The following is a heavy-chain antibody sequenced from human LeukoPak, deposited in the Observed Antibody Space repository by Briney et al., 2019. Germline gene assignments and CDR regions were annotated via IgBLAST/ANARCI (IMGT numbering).Heavy chain of an antibody. D-gene: IGHD6-13*01. CDR2: ISYDGSNK. CDR1: GFTFSSHA. CDR3: AGGGGIAAAGTDY. J-gene: IGHJ4*02. Sequence: GGSLGLSCAASGFTFSSHAMHWVRQAPGKGLEWVAVISYDGSNKYYADSVKGRFTISRDNSKNTLYLQMNSLRAEDTAVYYCAGGGGIAAAGTDYWGQGTLVTVSS. V-gene: IGHV3-30-3*01.